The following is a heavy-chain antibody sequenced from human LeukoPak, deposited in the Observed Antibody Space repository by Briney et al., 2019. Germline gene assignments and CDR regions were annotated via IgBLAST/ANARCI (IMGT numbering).Heavy chain of an antibody. V-gene: IGHV1-2*04. CDR2: INPNSGGT. CDR3: AISSGYYGSRSFYGGPFVY. CDR1: GYTFTGYY. D-gene: IGHD3-10*01. Sequence: ASVKVSCKASGYTFTGYYMHWVRQAPGQGLEWMGWINPNSGGTNYAQKFQGWVTMTRDTYISTAYMEMSRLRSDDTAVYYCAISSGYYGSRSFYGGPFVYWGQGTLVTVSS. J-gene: IGHJ4*02.